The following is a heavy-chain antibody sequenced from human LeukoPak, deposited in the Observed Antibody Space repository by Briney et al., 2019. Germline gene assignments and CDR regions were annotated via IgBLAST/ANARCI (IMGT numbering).Heavy chain of an antibody. CDR3: ARYLRSGWSYFDH. Sequence: PGGSLRLSCAASGFTFSSYAMNWVRQAPGKGLEWISYISSSTTTIHYADSVKGRFTISRDNVKNSLYLQMNSLRAEDTAVYYYARYLRSGWSYFDHWGQGTLVTVSS. CDR1: GFTFSSYA. V-gene: IGHV3-48*04. CDR2: ISSSTTTI. D-gene: IGHD6-19*01. J-gene: IGHJ4*02.